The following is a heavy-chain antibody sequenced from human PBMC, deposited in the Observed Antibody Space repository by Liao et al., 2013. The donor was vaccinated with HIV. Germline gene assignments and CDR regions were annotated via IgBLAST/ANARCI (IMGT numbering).Heavy chain of an antibody. CDR3: ARVQWXPAPNWYSDL. Sequence: QVRLQESGPGLVKPSQTLSLTCTVSGDLIRRDNYYWTWIRQPAGRGLEWIGHIFTGMSTTGTANYNPSLKSRVSISADTSSNHVSLKLTSVTAADTAVYYXARVQWXPAPNWYSDLWGRGTLVIVSS. J-gene: IGHJ2*01. CDR1: GDLIRRDNYY. V-gene: IGHV4-61*02. CDR2: IFTGMSTTGTA. D-gene: IGHD1-26*01.